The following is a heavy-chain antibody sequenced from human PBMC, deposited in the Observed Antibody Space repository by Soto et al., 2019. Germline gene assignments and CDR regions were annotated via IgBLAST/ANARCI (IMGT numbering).Heavy chain of an antibody. Sequence: SQTLSLTCDISGDSVSSNSAAWNWIRPSPSRGLEWLGRTYYRSKWYNDYAVSVKSRITINPDTSKNQFSLQLNSVTPEDTAVYYCARASGSYYADYYYYYGMDVWGQGTTVTVSS. J-gene: IGHJ6*02. D-gene: IGHD1-26*01. CDR2: TYYRSKWYN. CDR3: ARASGSYYADYYYYYGMDV. V-gene: IGHV6-1*01. CDR1: GDSVSSNSAA.